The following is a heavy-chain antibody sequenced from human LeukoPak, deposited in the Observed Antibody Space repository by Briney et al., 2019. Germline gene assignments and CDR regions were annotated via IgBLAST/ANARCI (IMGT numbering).Heavy chain of an antibody. V-gene: IGHV4-31*03. CDR1: GGSISSGGYY. J-gene: IGHJ5*02. CDR2: IYYSGST. D-gene: IGHD4-11*01. CDR3: ARGGYSTYAYNWFDP. Sequence: PSETLSLTCTVSGGSISSGGYYWSWIRQHPGKGLEWIGYIYYSGSTYYNPSLKSRVTISVDTSKNQFSLKLSSVTAADTAVYYCARGGYSTYAYNWFDPWGQGTLVTVSS.